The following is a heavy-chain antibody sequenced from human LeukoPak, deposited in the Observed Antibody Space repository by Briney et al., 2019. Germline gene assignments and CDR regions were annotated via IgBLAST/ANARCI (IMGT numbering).Heavy chain of an antibody. D-gene: IGHD1-20*01. J-gene: IGHJ5*02. CDR2: IHYSGST. CDR1: GGSISSSTYY. V-gene: IGHV4-39*07. CDR3: AHTLTGSDWFDP. Sequence: SETLSLTCTVSGGSISSSTYYWGWIRQPPGKGLEWIGSIHYSGSTYYNPSLKSRVTISLDTSKNQFSLRLSSVTAADTAVYFCAHTLTGSDWFDPWGQGTLVTVSS.